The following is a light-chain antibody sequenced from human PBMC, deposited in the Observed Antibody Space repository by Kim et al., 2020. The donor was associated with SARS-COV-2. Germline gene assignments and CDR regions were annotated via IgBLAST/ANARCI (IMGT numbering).Light chain of an antibody. CDR1: QSIGIH. CDR3: QQSISTPLN. J-gene: IGKJ2*01. CDR2: AAS. V-gene: IGKV1-39*01. Sequence: DIQMTQSPSSLSAYVGDRVTITCRESQSIGIHLNWYQQKSGKAPKLLISAASRLQSGVPSRFSGSGSGTDFTLTISSLQPEDISTCSCQQSISTPLNFGQGTKLKI.